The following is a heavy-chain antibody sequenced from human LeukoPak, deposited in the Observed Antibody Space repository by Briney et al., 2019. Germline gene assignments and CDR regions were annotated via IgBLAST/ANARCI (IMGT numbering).Heavy chain of an antibody. D-gene: IGHD4-17*01. CDR3: AIRYGALDY. Sequence: SETLSLTCTVSGGSISSGTYYWRWIRQPAGKGLEWIGRISTSGSTDYNPSLKSRVTISVGTSKNQFSLKLSSVTAADTAVYYCAIRYGALDYWGQGTLVTVSS. V-gene: IGHV4-61*02. J-gene: IGHJ4*02. CDR2: ISTSGST. CDR1: GGSISSGTYY.